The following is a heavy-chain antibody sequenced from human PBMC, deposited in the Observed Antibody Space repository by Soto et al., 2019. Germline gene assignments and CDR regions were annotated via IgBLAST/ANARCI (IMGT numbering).Heavy chain of an antibody. CDR1: GFTFSTYP. J-gene: IGHJ6*02. Sequence: GSLRLSCAAPGFTFSTYPMSWVRQAPGKGLEWVSGISGSGISTYYTDSVKGRFTISRDNSKNTVFLQMNSLRDEDTAVYYCVKPPVITASYYYYDMDVWGQGTTVTVSS. D-gene: IGHD4-4*01. CDR3: VKPPVITASYYYYDMDV. CDR2: ISGSGIST. V-gene: IGHV3-23*01.